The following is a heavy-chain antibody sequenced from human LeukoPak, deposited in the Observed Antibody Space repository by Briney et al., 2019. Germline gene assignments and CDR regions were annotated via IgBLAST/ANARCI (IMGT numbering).Heavy chain of an antibody. CDR3: VRSGYYFDSSGYYMADY. V-gene: IGHV3-74*01. J-gene: IGHJ4*02. D-gene: IGHD3-22*01. Sequence: GGSLRLSCAASGFTFSSYGMHWVRQLPGKGLVWVSRISSDGNTTGYADSVKGRFTISRDNAKNTLFLQMNSLRAEDTAVYYCVRSGYYFDSSGYYMADYWGQGTLVTVSS. CDR1: GFTFSSYG. CDR2: ISSDGNTT.